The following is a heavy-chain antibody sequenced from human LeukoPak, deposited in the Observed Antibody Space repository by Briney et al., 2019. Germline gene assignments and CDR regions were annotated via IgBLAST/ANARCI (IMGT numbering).Heavy chain of an antibody. V-gene: IGHV3-7*05. D-gene: IGHD5-12*01. CDR2: IKQDGGEK. CDR3: TNQPGGYSGSY. CDR1: GFTFSSYW. Sequence: GGSLRLSCAASGFTFSSYWMSWVRQAPGKRLEWVANIKQDGGEKWYVDSVKGRFTISRDNAKNSLYLQMNSLRPEDTAVYHCTNQPGGYSGSYCGQGTLVTVSS. J-gene: IGHJ4*02.